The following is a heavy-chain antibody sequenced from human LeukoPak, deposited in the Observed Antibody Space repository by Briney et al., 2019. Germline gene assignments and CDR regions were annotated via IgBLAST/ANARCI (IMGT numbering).Heavy chain of an antibody. D-gene: IGHD2-2*01. CDR2: FSGSGGTT. Sequence: GGSLRLSCAASGFTFSSYAMNWVRQAPGRGLEWVSGFSGSGGTTYYADSVKGRFTISRDNAKNSLYLQMNSLRAEDTAVYYCAREKDIVVVPAAISFDPWGQGTLVTVSS. CDR3: AREKDIVVVPAAISFDP. J-gene: IGHJ5*02. V-gene: IGHV3-23*01. CDR1: GFTFSSYA.